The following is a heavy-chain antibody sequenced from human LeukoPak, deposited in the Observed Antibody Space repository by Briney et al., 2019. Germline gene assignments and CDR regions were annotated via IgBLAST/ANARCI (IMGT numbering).Heavy chain of an antibody. D-gene: IGHD6-19*01. V-gene: IGHV3-7*01. CDR3: ARPSYNSGWYFPFDY. J-gene: IGHJ4*02. CDR2: TEQGGSEK. CDR1: GFTFSRYW. Sequence: PGGSLRLSCAASGFTFSRYWMSWVRQAPGKRREWVANTEQGGSEKYYVDSVKGRFTISRDNAKNSLYLQMNSLRAEDTAIYHCARPSYNSGWYFPFDYWGQGSLVTVFS.